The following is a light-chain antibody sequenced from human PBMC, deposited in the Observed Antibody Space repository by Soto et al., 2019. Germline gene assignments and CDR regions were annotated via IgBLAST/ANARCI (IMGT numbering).Light chain of an antibody. Sequence: EIVLTQSPGTLSLSPGERATLSCRASQSVSSSYLAWYQQKPGQAPRLLIDGASSRATAIPDRFSGNGSGTDFTLTISRLEPEDFSVYYCQHFGSSPYTFGQGTKLEIK. V-gene: IGKV3-20*01. CDR1: QSVSSSY. CDR3: QHFGSSPYT. J-gene: IGKJ2*01. CDR2: GAS.